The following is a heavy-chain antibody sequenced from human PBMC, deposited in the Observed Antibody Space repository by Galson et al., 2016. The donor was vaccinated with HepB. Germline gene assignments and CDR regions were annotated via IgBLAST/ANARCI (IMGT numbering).Heavy chain of an antibody. D-gene: IGHD6-19*01. CDR2: IYFRSNWHY. Sequence: CAISGDSVSSNSAAWNWIRQSPSRGLEWLGRIYFRSNWHYDYAVSVKSRVTINPDTSKNQFSLQLNSVTPEDTAVYYCARGSLITSSVWTWSAVDYWGLGTPGTVSS. J-gene: IGHJ4*02. V-gene: IGHV6-1*01. CDR3: ARGSLITSSVWTWSAVDY. CDR1: GDSVSSNSAA.